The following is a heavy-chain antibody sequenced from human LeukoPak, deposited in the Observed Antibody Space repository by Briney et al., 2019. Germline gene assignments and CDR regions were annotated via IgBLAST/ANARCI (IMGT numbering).Heavy chain of an antibody. D-gene: IGHD5-12*01. V-gene: IGHV1-46*01. CDR1: GYTFTNFY. CDR3: ARRYSVNWFDP. J-gene: IGHJ5*02. CDR2: INPSGGST. Sequence: ASVKVSCKASGYTFTNFYIYWVRQAPGQGLEWMGMINPSGGSTRYAQTFQGRITLTRDTSTSTVYMELSSLRSEDTAVYYCARRYSVNWFDPWGQGTLVTVSS.